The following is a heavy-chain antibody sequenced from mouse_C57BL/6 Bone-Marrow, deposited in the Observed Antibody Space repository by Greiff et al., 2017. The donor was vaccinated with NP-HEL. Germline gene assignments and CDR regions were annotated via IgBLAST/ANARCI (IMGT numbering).Heavy chain of an antibody. CDR2: IDPEDGDT. Sequence: VQLQQSGAELVKPGASVKLSCTASGFNIKDYYMHWVKQRTEQGLEWIGRIDPEDGDTKYAPKFQGKATITADTSSNTAYLQLSSLTSEDTAVYYCARPTVVAHFDYWGQGTTLTVSS. CDR1: GFNIKDYY. V-gene: IGHV14-2*01. D-gene: IGHD1-1*01. J-gene: IGHJ2*01. CDR3: ARPTVVAHFDY.